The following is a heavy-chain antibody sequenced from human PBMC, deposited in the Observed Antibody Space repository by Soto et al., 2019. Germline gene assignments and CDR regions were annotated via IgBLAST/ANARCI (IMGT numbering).Heavy chain of an antibody. V-gene: IGHV1-69*01. CDR2: IIPIFGTP. D-gene: IGHD3-10*01. J-gene: IGHJ4*02. CDR3: ARDRDDYGSGNYYNRIDF. CDR1: GGIFSTYA. Sequence: QVQLVQSGAEVKKPGSSVKVSCKASGGIFSTYAISWLRQDPGQGLEWMGGIIPIFGTPNYAQRVQGRVTITADESTSTAYMELSRLRSEDTAVYYCARDRDDYGSGNYYNRIDFWGQGTLVTVSS.